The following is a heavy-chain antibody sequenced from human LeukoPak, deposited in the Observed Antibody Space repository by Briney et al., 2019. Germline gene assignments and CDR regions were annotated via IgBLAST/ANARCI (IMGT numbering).Heavy chain of an antibody. D-gene: IGHD1-1*01. V-gene: IGHV3-7*01. CDR3: ARRRTTGTTGYFDY. J-gene: IGHJ4*02. Sequence: GGSLRLSCAASGFTFSSYWMSWVRQAPGEGLEWVANIKQDGSEKYYVDSVKGRFTISRDNAKNSLYMQMNSLRAENTAVYYCARRRTTGTTGYFDYWGQGTLVTVSS. CDR1: GFTFSSYW. CDR2: IKQDGSEK.